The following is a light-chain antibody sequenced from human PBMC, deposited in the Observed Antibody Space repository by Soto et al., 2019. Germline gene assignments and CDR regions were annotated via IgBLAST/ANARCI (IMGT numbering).Light chain of an antibody. CDR3: QQYVSLPLT. CDR2: WAS. Sequence: DIVMTQSPDSLTVSLGGRATINCKSSQSVLSTSNNRNYLAWYRQKPGQPPKLLIYWASTREFGVPDRFSGSGSGTDFTLTISSLQAEDVAVYYCQQYVSLPLTFGGGTKVDIK. J-gene: IGKJ4*01. CDR1: QSVLSTSNNRNY. V-gene: IGKV4-1*01.